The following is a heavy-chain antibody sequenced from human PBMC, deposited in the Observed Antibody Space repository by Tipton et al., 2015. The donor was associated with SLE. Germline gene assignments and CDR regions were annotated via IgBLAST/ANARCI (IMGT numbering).Heavy chain of an antibody. CDR1: GGSFSGYY. CDR2: INHSGST. CDR3: ARAAYCGGDCYSWYFDL. Sequence: TLSLTCAVYGGSFSGYYWSWIRQPPGKGLEWIGEINHSGSTNYNPSLKSRVTISVDRSKNQFSLKLSSVTAADTAVYYCARAAYCGGDCYSWYFDLWGRGTLVTVSS. J-gene: IGHJ2*01. D-gene: IGHD2-21*01. V-gene: IGHV4-34*01.